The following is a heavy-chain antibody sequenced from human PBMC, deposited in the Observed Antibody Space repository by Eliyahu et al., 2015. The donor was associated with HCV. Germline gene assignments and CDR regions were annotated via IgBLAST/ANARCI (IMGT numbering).Heavy chain of an antibody. CDR3: TRGEGSSSSNYYYMDV. V-gene: IGHV3-49*04. J-gene: IGHJ6*03. CDR1: GFTFGDYA. Sequence: EVQLVESGGGLVQPGRSLRLSCTASGFTFGDYAMSWVRQAPGKGLEWVGFIRSKAYGGTTEYAASVKGRFTISRDDSKSIAYLQMNSLKTEDTAVYYCTRGEGSSSSNYYYMDVWGKGTTVTVSS. D-gene: IGHD6-6*01. CDR2: IRSKAYGGTT.